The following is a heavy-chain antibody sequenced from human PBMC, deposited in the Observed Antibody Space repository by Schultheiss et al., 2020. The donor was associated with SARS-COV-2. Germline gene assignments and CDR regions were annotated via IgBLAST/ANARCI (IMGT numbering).Heavy chain of an antibody. Sequence: GGSLRLSCAASGFTFSSYWMSWVRQAPGKGLEWVAVISYDGSNKYYADSVKGRFTISRDNSKNTLYLQMNSLRAEDTAVYYCASCYDFWSGYYLGGLDYYYYMDVWGKGTTVTVSS. CDR1: GFTFSSYW. V-gene: IGHV3-30*03. D-gene: IGHD3-3*01. CDR3: ASCYDFWSGYYLGGLDYYYYMDV. CDR2: ISYDGSNK. J-gene: IGHJ6*03.